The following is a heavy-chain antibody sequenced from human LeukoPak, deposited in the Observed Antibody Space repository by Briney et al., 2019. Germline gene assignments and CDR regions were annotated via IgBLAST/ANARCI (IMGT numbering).Heavy chain of an antibody. J-gene: IGHJ4*02. V-gene: IGHV3-7*01. CDR1: GFTLSSYW. CDR2: IKQDGSEK. D-gene: IGHD6-19*01. CDR3: ARTYSSGWYFDY. Sequence: GGSLRLSCAASGFTLSSYWMSWVRQAPGKGLEWVANIKQDGSEKYYVDSVKGRFTISRDNAKNSLYLQMNSLRAEDTAVYYCARTYSSGWYFDYWGQGTLVTVSS.